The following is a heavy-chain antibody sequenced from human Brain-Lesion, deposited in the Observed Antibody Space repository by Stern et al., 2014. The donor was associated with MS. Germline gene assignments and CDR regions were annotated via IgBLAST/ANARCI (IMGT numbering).Heavy chain of an antibody. V-gene: IGHV1-2*02. Sequence: QVQLGQSGAEVKKPGASVKVPCKTSGYIFTGYYIHWVRQAPGQGLEWMAWINPNTGGKKYAQKFQGRGTMSRDTSISTAYVELSSLTSDDTAVYYCARDQRGITIFGVVTDYYYLGMDVWGQGTTVTVSS. D-gene: IGHD3-3*01. CDR3: ARDQRGITIFGVVTDYYYLGMDV. CDR1: GYIFTGYY. J-gene: IGHJ6*02. CDR2: INPNTGGK.